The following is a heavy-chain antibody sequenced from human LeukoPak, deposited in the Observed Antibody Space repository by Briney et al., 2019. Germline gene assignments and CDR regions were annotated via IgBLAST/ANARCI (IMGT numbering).Heavy chain of an antibody. V-gene: IGHV4-38-2*02. J-gene: IGHJ6*03. Sequence: SETLSLTCTVSAYSISSGYYWGWIRQPPGKGLEWIGSIYYSGSTYYNPSLKSRVTISVDTSKNQFSLKLSSVTAADTAVYYCARGRGGYCSGGSCYDAYYYYMDVWGKGTTVTVSS. CDR2: IYYSGST. D-gene: IGHD2-15*01. CDR3: ARGRGGYCSGGSCYDAYYYYMDV. CDR1: AYSISSGYY.